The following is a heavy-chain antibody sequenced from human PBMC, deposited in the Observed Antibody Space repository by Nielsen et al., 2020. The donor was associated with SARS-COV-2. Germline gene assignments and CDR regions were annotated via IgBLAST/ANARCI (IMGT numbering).Heavy chain of an antibody. V-gene: IGHV4-34*01. CDR3: ARAEGMVRGVNYYYGMDV. CDR2: INHSGST. CDR1: GGSFSGYY. D-gene: IGHD3-10*01. Sequence: SETLSLTCAVYGGSFSGYYWSWIRQPPGKGLEWIGEINHSGSTNYNPSLKSRVTISVDTSKNQFSLKLSSVTAADTAVYYCARAEGMVRGVNYYYGMDVWGQGTTVTVSS. J-gene: IGHJ6*02.